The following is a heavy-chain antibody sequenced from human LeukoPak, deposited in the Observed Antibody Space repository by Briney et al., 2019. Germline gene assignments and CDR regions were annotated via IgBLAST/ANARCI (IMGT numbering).Heavy chain of an antibody. CDR2: ITGSGGST. J-gene: IGHJ6*03. CDR1: GFTFSNYD. D-gene: IGHD6-13*01. Sequence: PGGSLRLSCAASGFTFSNYDMSWVRQAPGKGLEWVSTITGSGGSTYSADSVKGRLTISRDNSKNTLYLQMNSLRADDTALYYCARNQDSSWYYYYMDVWGKGTTVTVSS. V-gene: IGHV3-23*01. CDR3: ARNQDSSWYYYYMDV.